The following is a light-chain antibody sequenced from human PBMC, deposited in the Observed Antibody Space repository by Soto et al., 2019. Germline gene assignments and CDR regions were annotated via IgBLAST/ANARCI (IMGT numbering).Light chain of an antibody. CDR2: GNN. CDR3: AAWDDSLSGPV. Sequence: QSVLTQPPSASGTPGQTVTISCSGSRSNIGSNTVNWYQQLPGTAPKLLMYGNNQRPSGVPDRFSVSKSGTSASLAISGLQSEDEADYYCAAWDDSLSGPVFGGGTKLTVL. CDR1: RSNIGSNT. V-gene: IGLV1-44*01. J-gene: IGLJ2*01.